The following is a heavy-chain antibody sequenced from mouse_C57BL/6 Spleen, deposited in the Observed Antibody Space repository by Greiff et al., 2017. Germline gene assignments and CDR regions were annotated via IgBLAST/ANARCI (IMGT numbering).Heavy chain of an antibody. CDR3: ARPRGDDDDGRDWYFDV. CDR2: FYPGSGSI. D-gene: IGHD2-4*01. Sequence: VQLQQSGAELVKPGASVKLSCKASGYTFTEYTIHWVKQRSGQGLEWIGWFYPGSGSIKYNEKFKDKATLTADKSSSTVYMELSRLTSEDSAVYFCARPRGDDDDGRDWYFDVWGTGTTVTVSS. CDR1: GYTFTEYT. V-gene: IGHV1-62-2*01. J-gene: IGHJ1*03.